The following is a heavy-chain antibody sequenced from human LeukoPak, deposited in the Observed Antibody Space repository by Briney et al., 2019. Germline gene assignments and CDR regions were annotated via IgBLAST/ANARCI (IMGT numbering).Heavy chain of an antibody. CDR2: IHPEGNEK. V-gene: IGHV3-7*04. CDR3: ARGDDFSGDH. J-gene: IGHJ4*02. CDR1: GFTFSNFW. Sequence: PGGSLRLSCAVSGFTFSNFWMSWVHQAPGRGLEWVANIHPEGNEKYHVESVKGRFTISRDNTKNLLFLQMNALRVEDTAVYYCARGDDFSGDHWGQGTLVTASS. D-gene: IGHD1-1*01.